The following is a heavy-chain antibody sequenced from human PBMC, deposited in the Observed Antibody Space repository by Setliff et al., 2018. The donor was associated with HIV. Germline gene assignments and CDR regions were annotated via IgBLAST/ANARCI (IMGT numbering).Heavy chain of an antibody. CDR3: ARELTIFGAILGPVGF. V-gene: IGHV3-7*01. D-gene: IGHD3-3*01. CDR1: GFNFRDSW. CDR2: ISPDTSER. Sequence: HPGGSLRLSCSTSGFNFRDSWMSWLRLAPGKGLEWVANISPDTSERYSVDSVRGRFTVSRDNAKSSLYLQMSGLRTEDMAVYYCARELTIFGAILGPVGFWGQGTPVTVSS. J-gene: IGHJ4*02.